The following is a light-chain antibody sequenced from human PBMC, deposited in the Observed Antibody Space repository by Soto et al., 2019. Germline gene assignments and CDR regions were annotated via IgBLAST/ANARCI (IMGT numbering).Light chain of an antibody. Sequence: DIVMTQSPDSLAVSLGERATINCKSSQSVLYSSNNKNYLAWYQQKAGQPPKLLISWASTRESGVPDRFSGGGSGTESTITISSLQAEDVAVYSCQQYYSPLPLTFGGGPKVEIK. CDR3: QQYYSPLPLT. CDR2: WAS. J-gene: IGKJ4*02. V-gene: IGKV4-1*01. CDR1: QSVLYSSNNKNY.